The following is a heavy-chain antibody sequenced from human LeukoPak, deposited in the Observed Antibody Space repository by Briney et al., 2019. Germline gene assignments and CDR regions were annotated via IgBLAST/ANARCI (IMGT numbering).Heavy chain of an antibody. D-gene: IGHD3-22*01. J-gene: IGHJ4*02. CDR1: GFTFSSYA. CDR3: AKDPISYDSSGYYFGYFDY. V-gene: IGHV3-23*01. CDR2: ISGSGGST. Sequence: PGGSLRLSCAASGFTFSSYAMSWVRQAPGKGLEWVSAISGSGGSTYYEDSVKGRFTISRDNSKNTLYLQMNSLRAEDTAVYYCAKDPISYDSSGYYFGYFDYWGQGTLVTVSS.